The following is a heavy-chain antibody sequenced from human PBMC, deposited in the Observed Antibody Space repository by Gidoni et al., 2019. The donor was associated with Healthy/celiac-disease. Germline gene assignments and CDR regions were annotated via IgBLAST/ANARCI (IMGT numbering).Heavy chain of an antibody. V-gene: IGHV3-11*01. D-gene: IGHD1-26*01. J-gene: IGHJ4*02. CDR3: ARPLPSYEGGSYEGG. Sequence: FTISRDNAKNSLYLQMNSLSAEDTAVYYCARPLPSYEGGSYEGGWGQGTLVTVSS.